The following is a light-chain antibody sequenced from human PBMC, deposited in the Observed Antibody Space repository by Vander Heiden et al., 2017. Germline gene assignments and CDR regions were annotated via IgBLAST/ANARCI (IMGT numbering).Light chain of an antibody. Sequence: DIQMTQSPSSLSASVGERVTITCRASQSISSYLNWYHQKPGNAPKLLIYAASSLQSGVPSRFSGSGSGTDFTLTISSLQPEDFATYYCQHRHSTPLPFGGGTKVDIK. CDR3: QHRHSTPLP. V-gene: IGKV1-39*01. J-gene: IGKJ4*01. CDR2: AAS. CDR1: QSISSY.